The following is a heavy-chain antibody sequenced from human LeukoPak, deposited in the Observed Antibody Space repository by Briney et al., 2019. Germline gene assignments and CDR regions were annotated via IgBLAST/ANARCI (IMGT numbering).Heavy chain of an antibody. Sequence: NSGGSLRLSCAASGFTFSSYSMNWVRQAPGKGPEWVSSISSSSSYIYYADSVKGRFTISRDNAKNSLYLQMNSLRAEDTAVYYCARVAAAGNSFDYWGQGTLVTVSS. CDR3: ARVAAAGNSFDY. D-gene: IGHD6-13*01. V-gene: IGHV3-21*01. CDR1: GFTFSSYS. CDR2: ISSSSSYI. J-gene: IGHJ4*02.